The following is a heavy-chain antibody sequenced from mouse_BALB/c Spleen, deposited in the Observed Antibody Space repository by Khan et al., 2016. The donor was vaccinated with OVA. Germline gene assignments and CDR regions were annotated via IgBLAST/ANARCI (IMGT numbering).Heavy chain of an antibody. Sequence: QVQLQQSGPDLARPGASVKLSCKASGYTFTDYYINWVKQRTGQGLEWIGDIYPGSGNPYYNEKFKGKATLTADKSSSTAYMQLSSLTSEDSAVYFCARGDYGLYYSDYGGQGTALTVSS. CDR1: GYTFTDYY. CDR3: ARGDYGLYYSDY. J-gene: IGHJ2*01. D-gene: IGHD1-2*01. V-gene: IGHV1-76*01. CDR2: IYPGSGNP.